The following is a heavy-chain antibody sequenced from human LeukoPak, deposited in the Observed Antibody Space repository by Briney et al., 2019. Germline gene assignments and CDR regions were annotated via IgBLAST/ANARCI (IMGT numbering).Heavy chain of an antibody. Sequence: ASVKVSCKVSGHPLRELSIHWVRQAPGKGLEWMGGFDPEQGETISAQKFQDRVTMTEDISTDTYYLHLNTLKSENTAVYYCAREDPSGLDVFDLWGQGTLLIVS. D-gene: IGHD5-12*01. CDR3: AREDPSGLDVFDL. CDR1: GHPLRELS. V-gene: IGHV1-24*01. J-gene: IGHJ3*01. CDR2: FDPEQGET.